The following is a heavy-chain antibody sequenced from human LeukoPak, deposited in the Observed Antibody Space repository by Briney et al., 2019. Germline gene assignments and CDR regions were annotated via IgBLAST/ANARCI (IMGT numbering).Heavy chain of an antibody. CDR1: GGSISSHY. CDR3: ARESSGSGAFDI. CDR2: IYYSGST. J-gene: IGHJ3*02. Sequence: SETLSLTCTDSGGSISSHYWSWIRQPPGKELEWIGYIYYSGSTNNNPSLKSRVTISVDTSKNQYSLKLTSVTATDTAVYYCARESSGSGAFDIWGQGTLVTVSS. D-gene: IGHD3-10*01. V-gene: IGHV4-59*11.